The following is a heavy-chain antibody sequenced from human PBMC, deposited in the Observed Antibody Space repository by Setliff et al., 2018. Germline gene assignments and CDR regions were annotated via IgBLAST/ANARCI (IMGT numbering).Heavy chain of an antibody. Sequence: NPSETLSLTCTVSGGSISSYYWSWIRQPAGKGLEWIGRIYTSGSTNYNPSLKSRVTMSVDTSKNQFSLKLSSVTAADTAVYYCARDHGDYGYYYYYMDVWGKGTTVTVS. J-gene: IGHJ6*03. CDR2: IYTSGST. V-gene: IGHV4-4*07. D-gene: IGHD4-17*01. CDR1: GGSISSYY. CDR3: ARDHGDYGYYYYYMDV.